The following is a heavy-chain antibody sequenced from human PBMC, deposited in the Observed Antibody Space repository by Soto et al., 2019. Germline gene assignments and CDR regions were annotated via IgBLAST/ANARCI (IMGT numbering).Heavy chain of an antibody. Sequence: ASVKVSCKASGYTFTSYYMHWVRQAPGQGLEWMGIINPSGGSTSYAQKFQGRVTMTRDTSTSTVYMELSSLRSEDTAVYYCARVGGEYCTNGVCRPYYYYYYMDVWGKGTTVTVSS. V-gene: IGHV1-46*03. J-gene: IGHJ6*03. D-gene: IGHD2-8*01. CDR3: ARVGGEYCTNGVCRPYYYYYYMDV. CDR2: INPSGGST. CDR1: GYTFTSYY.